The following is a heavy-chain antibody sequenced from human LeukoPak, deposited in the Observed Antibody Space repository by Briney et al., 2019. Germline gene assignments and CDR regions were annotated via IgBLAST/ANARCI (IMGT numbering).Heavy chain of an antibody. V-gene: IGHV3-30*03. CDR3: ARDGIYVWGSYRPIDY. D-gene: IGHD3-16*02. CDR2: ISYDGSNK. J-gene: IGHJ4*02. Sequence: GSPRLSCAASGFTFSSYGMHWVRQAPGKGLEWVAVISYDGSNKYYADSVKGRFTISRDNSKNTLYLQMNSLRAEDTAVYYCARDGIYVWGSYRPIDYWGQGTLVTVSS. CDR1: GFTFSSYG.